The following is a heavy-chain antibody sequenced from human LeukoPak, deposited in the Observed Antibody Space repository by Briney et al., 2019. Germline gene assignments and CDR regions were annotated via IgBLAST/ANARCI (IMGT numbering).Heavy chain of an antibody. J-gene: IGHJ4*02. V-gene: IGHV1-24*01. CDR3: ARSRDPYGDYSRARPRSYFDY. CDR2: FDPEDGET. CDR1: GYTLTELS. Sequence: ASVKVSCKVSGYTLTELSMHWVRQAPGKGLEWMGGFDPEDGETIYAQKFQGRVTMTEDTSTDTAYMELKSLRSDDTAVYYCARSRDPYGDYSRARPRSYFDYWGQGTLLTASS. D-gene: IGHD4-17*01.